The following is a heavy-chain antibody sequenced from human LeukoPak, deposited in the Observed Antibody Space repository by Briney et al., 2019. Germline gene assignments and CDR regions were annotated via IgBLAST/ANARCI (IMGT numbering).Heavy chain of an antibody. CDR1: GGSISSSSYY. J-gene: IGHJ4*02. V-gene: IGHV4-39*01. CDR3: ARLKAVAGFRPDY. CDR2: IYHSGST. D-gene: IGHD6-19*01. Sequence: PSETLSLTCTVSGGSISSSSYYWGWIRQPPGKGLEWIGEIYHSGSTNYNSSLKSRVTISVDKSKNQFSLKLSSVTAADTAVYYCARLKAVAGFRPDYWGQGTLVTVSS.